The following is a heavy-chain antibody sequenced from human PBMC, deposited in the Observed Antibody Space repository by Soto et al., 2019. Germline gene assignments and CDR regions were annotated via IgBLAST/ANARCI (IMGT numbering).Heavy chain of an antibody. D-gene: IGHD5-18*01. CDR2: ISSSGSTI. CDR1: GFTFSSYE. CDR3: ARDPRGYSYGYSFGWYFDL. V-gene: IGHV3-48*03. J-gene: IGHJ2*01. Sequence: PGGSLRLSCAASGFTFSSYEMNWVRQAPGKGLEWVSYISSSGSTIYYADSVKGRFTISRDNAKNSLYLQMNSLRAEDTAVYYCARDPRGYSYGYSFGWYFDLWGRGTLVTVSS.